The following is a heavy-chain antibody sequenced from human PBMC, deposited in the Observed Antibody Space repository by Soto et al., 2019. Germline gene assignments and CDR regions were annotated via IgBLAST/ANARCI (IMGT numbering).Heavy chain of an antibody. J-gene: IGHJ4*02. CDR3: AAARGTGTTAGGDY. CDR1: GFTFTNSA. D-gene: IGHD1-7*01. V-gene: IGHV1-58*01. Sequence: GASVKVSCKASGFTFTNSAVQWVRQARGQRLEWIGWIVVDSGNTNYAQKFQERVTITRDMSTSTAYMELSSLRSEDTAVYYCAAARGTGTTAGGDYWGQGTLVTVSS. CDR2: IVVDSGNT.